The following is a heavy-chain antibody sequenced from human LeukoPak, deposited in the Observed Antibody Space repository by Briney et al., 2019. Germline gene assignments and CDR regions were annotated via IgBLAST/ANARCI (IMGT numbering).Heavy chain of an antibody. D-gene: IGHD4-17*01. CDR3: ARDKYGDYVIDY. CDR1: GFTFNTYW. CDR2: IKQDGSEM. V-gene: IGHV3-7*01. J-gene: IGHJ4*02. Sequence: GGSLRLSCAASGFTFNTYWMSWVRQAPGKGLEWVANIKQDGSEMHYVDSVKGRFTISRDNAKNSLFLQMNSLRAEDTAVYYCARDKYGDYVIDYWGQGTLVTVSS.